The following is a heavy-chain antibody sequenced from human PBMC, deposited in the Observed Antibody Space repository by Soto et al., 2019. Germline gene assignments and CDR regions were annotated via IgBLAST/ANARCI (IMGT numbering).Heavy chain of an antibody. J-gene: IGHJ4*02. CDR3: AKDKITGLFDY. D-gene: IGHD3-16*01. CDR2: INHSGST. V-gene: IGHV4-34*01. CDR1: GGSFSGYY. Sequence: SETLSLTCAVYGGSFSGYYWTWIRQPPGTGLEWIGEINHSGSTNYNPSLKRRVTISVDTSKNQFSLKLTSVTAADTAVYYCAKDKITGLFDYWGQATLVTVSS.